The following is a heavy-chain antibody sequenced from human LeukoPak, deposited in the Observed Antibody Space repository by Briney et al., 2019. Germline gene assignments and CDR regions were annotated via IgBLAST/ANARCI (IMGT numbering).Heavy chain of an antibody. CDR3: ARGGLTMVRGVPGLSDY. CDR1: GGSISSGGYY. V-gene: IGHV4-31*03. CDR2: IYYSGST. D-gene: IGHD3-10*01. Sequence: SQTLSLTCTVSGGSISSGGYYWSWIRQHPGKGLEWIVYIYYSGSTNYNPSLKSRVAISVDTSKNQFSLKLSSVTAADTAVYYCARGGLTMVRGVPGLSDYWGQGTLVTVSS. J-gene: IGHJ4*02.